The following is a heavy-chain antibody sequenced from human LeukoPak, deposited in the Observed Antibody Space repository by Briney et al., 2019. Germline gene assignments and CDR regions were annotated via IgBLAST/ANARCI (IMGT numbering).Heavy chain of an antibody. CDR1: GYTFTGYY. CDR3: ARHPKPTVTTSRWFDP. Sequence: ASVTVSCTASGYTFTGYYMHWVRQAPGQGLEWMGRINPNSGGTNYAQKFQGRVTMTRDTSISTAYMELSRLRSEDTAVYYCARHPKPTVTTSRWFDPWGQGTLVTVSS. D-gene: IGHD4-17*01. CDR2: INPNSGGT. V-gene: IGHV1-2*06. J-gene: IGHJ5*02.